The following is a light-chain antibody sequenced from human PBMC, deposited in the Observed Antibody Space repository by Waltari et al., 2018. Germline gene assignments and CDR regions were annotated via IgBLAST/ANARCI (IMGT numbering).Light chain of an antibody. CDR2: LGS. J-gene: IGKJ2*01. V-gene: IGKV2-28*01. Sequence: DIVMTQSPLSLLVTPGEPASISCRSSQSLLHRNGKTFFAWYRQTPGQSPQFLIYLGSHRASGVPDRFSGSDSGTDFTLKISRVEAEDVGVYYCMQGLQIPYTFGQGTKLEIK. CDR1: QSLLHRNGKTF. CDR3: MQGLQIPYT.